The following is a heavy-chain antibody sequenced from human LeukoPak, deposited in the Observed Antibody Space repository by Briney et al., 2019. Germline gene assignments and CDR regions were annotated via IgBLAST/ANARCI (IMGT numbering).Heavy chain of an antibody. CDR1: GDSVSSNNAA. Sequence: SQTLSLTCAISGDSVSSNNAAWNWIRQSPSRGLEWRGRTYYRSKWQNDYPIYVTSRITVNPVKSRDQFSLQLTSVTREDTAVLSCARGGRYSFDLWGQGTLVTVSS. D-gene: IGHD1-26*01. CDR3: ARGGRYSFDL. J-gene: IGHJ4*02. CDR2: TYYRSKWQN. V-gene: IGHV6-1*01.